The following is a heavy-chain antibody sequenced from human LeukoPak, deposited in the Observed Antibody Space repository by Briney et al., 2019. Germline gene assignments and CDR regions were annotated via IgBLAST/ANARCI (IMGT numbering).Heavy chain of an antibody. CDR1: GGSFSGYY. V-gene: IGHV4-34*01. D-gene: IGHD3-16*01. CDR3: ARGVTGYYYYYYMDV. CDR2: INHSGST. J-gene: IGHJ6*03. Sequence: SETLSLTCAVYGGSFSGYYWSWIRQPPGKGLEWIGEINHSGSTNYNPSLKSRVTISVDTSKNRFSLKLSSVTAADTAVYYCARGVTGYYYYYYMDVWGKGTTVTVSS.